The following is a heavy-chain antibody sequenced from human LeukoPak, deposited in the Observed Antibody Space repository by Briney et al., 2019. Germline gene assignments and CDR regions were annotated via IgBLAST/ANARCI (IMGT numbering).Heavy chain of an antibody. Sequence: GGSLRLSCEASGFTFSNYSMNWVRQAPGKGLEWVAVISYDGSNKYYADSVKGRFTISRDNSKNTLYLQMNSLRAEDTAVYYCARSARAWFDPWGQGTLVTVSS. CDR1: GFTFSNYS. CDR3: ARSARAWFDP. D-gene: IGHD6-25*01. J-gene: IGHJ5*02. CDR2: ISYDGSNK. V-gene: IGHV3-30*03.